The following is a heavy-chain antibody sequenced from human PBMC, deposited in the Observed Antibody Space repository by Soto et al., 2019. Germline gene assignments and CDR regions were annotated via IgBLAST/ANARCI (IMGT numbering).Heavy chain of an antibody. Sequence: GASVKVSCKASGYSFTDYYIHWVRQAPGQGLEWMGWINPNSGGTNYAQKFQGRVTMTRDTSISTAYMELSRLRSDDTAVYSCARTVLRFLEWSSGYYYGMDVWGQGTTVTVSS. V-gene: IGHV1-2*02. CDR1: GYSFTDYY. CDR2: INPNSGGT. CDR3: ARTVLRFLEWSSGYYYGMDV. J-gene: IGHJ6*02. D-gene: IGHD3-3*01.